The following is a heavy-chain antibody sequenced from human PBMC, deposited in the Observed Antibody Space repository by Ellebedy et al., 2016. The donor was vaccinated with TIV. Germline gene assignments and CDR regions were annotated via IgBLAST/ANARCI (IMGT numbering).Heavy chain of an antibody. CDR1: GYTFTSYG. D-gene: IGHD6-6*01. V-gene: IGHV1-69*13. CDR2: IIPIFGTA. CDR3: ARDRNEYSSRGAFDI. J-gene: IGHJ3*02. Sequence: ASVKVSCKASGYTFTSYGFSWVRQAPGQGLEWMGGIIPIFGTANYAQKFQGRVTITADESTSTAYMELSSLRSEDTAVYYCARDRNEYSSRGAFDIWGQGTMVTVSS.